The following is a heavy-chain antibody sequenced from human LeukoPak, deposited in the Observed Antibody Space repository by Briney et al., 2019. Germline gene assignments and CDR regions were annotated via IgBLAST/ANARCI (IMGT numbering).Heavy chain of an antibody. V-gene: IGHV4-39*07. J-gene: IGHJ6*03. CDR3: ARVQRESYYYYMDV. Sequence: PSETLSLTCTVSSGSISTSNYYWGWVRQPPGKALEWIGNIFYSGSTYYSPSLKSRVTISLDTSRNQFSLKLNSVTAADTAVYYCARVQRESYYYYMDVWGKGTTVTVSS. D-gene: IGHD6-25*01. CDR1: SGSISTSNYY. CDR2: IFYSGST.